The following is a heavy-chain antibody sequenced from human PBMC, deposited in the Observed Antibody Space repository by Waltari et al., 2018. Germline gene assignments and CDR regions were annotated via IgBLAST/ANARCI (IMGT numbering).Heavy chain of an antibody. Sequence: QVTLKVSGPVLVKPTETLTLTCTVSGFSLSNARMGVSWIRQPPGKALECLAHIFSNDKKSYSPSLKSRLTISRDTSKSQVVLIMANMDPVDTATYYCARIFPLWFGESLSDWGQGPLVSVSS. CDR3: ARIFPLWFGESLSD. CDR2: IFSNDKK. D-gene: IGHD3-10*01. J-gene: IGHJ4*02. CDR1: GFSLSNARMG. V-gene: IGHV2-26*01.